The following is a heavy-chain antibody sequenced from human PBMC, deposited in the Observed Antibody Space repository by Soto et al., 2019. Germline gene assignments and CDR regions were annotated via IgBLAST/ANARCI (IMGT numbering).Heavy chain of an antibody. Sequence: PSETLSLTCTVSGGSISTYYWSWIRQPPGKGLEWLGYIYYSGSTTYNPSLKGRVTISVDTSKNQFSLKLSSVTAADTAVYYCARSTRLNSGWYDYWGQGTLVTVSS. CDR3: ARSTRLNSGWYDY. J-gene: IGHJ4*02. D-gene: IGHD6-19*01. V-gene: IGHV4-59*01. CDR1: GGSISTYY. CDR2: IYYSGST.